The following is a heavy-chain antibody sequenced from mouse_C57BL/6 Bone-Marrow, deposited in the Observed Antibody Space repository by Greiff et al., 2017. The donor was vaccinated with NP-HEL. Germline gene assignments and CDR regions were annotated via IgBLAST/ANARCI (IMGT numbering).Heavy chain of an antibody. CDR1: GYTFTSYG. CDR2: IYPRSGNT. J-gene: IGHJ2*01. V-gene: IGHV1-81*01. CDR3: AREGPSTAVATGGEN. Sequence: QVQLQQSGAELARPGASVKLSCKASGYTFTSYGISWVKQRTGQGLEWIGEIYPRSGNTYYNEKFKGKATLTADKSSSTAYMELRSLTSEDSAVYFCAREGPSTAVATGGENWGQGTTLTVSS. D-gene: IGHD1-1*01.